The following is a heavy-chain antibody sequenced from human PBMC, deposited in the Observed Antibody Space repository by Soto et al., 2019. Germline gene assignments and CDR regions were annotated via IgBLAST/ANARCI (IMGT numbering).Heavy chain of an antibody. CDR3: ARDRGKSSSYRFAP. V-gene: IGHV4-31*03. D-gene: IGHD6-6*01. CDR2: IYYSGST. J-gene: IGHJ5*02. CDR1: GGSISSGGYY. Sequence: PSETLALTCTVSGGSISSGGYYWSWIRQHPGKGLEWIGYIYYSGSTYYNPSLKSRVTISVDTSKNQFSLKLSSVTAADTAVYYCARDRGKSSSYRFAPWGQGTLVTVSS.